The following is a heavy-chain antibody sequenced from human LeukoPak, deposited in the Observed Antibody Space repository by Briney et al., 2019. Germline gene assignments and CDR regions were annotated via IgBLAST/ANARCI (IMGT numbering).Heavy chain of an antibody. D-gene: IGHD5-24*01. CDR2: IKSKTDDGTT. V-gene: IGHV3-15*05. CDR3: ARITNRNYFDL. J-gene: IGHJ4*02. Sequence: GGSLRLSCAASGFTFSDAWMSWVRQAPGKGLEWVGRIKSKTDDGTTDYAAPVKGRFTISRDDSKTTLYLQMNSLRAEDTAVYYCARITNRNYFDLWGQGTLVTVSS. CDR1: GFTFSDAW.